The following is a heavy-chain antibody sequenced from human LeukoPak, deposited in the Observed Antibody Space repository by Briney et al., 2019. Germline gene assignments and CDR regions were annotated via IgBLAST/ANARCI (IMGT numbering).Heavy chain of an antibody. CDR1: GGSISSYY. CDR3: ARVGWFDAFDI. V-gene: IGHV4-59*01. Sequence: SETLSLTCTVSGGSISSYYWSWIRQPPGKGLEWIGYIYYSGSTNYNPSLKSRVTISVDTSKNQFSLKLSSVTAADTAVHYCARVGWFDAFDIWGQGTMVTVSS. D-gene: IGHD6-19*01. CDR2: IYYSGST. J-gene: IGHJ3*02.